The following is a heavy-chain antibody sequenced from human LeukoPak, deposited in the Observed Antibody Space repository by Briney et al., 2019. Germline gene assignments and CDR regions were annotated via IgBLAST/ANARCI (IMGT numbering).Heavy chain of an antibody. V-gene: IGHV3-23*01. CDR3: AKEEGYYYDSGGYYVEYFQH. CDR2: ISGSGGST. J-gene: IGHJ1*01. D-gene: IGHD3-22*01. CDR1: GFTFSSYW. Sequence: PGGSLRLSCAASGFTFSSYWMTWVRQAPGKGLEWVSTISGSGGSTSYADSVKGRFTISRDNSRNTLYLQMNSLRAEDTAVYYCAKEEGYYYDSGGYYVEYFQHWGQGTLVTVSS.